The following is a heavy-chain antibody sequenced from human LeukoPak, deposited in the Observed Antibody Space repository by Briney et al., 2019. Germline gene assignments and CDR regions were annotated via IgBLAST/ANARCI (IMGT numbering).Heavy chain of an antibody. V-gene: IGHV4-34*01. CDR1: GGSFSGYY. J-gene: IGHJ4*02. CDR3: ARGAGDNWNDSTQRISFDY. Sequence: SETLSLTCAVYGGSFSGYYWSWIRQPPGKGLGWSGEIYHSGSTNYNPSLKSRVTISVDTSKNQFSLKLSSVTAADTAVYYCARGAGDNWNDSTQRISFDYWGQGTLVTVSS. CDR2: IYHSGST. D-gene: IGHD1-20*01.